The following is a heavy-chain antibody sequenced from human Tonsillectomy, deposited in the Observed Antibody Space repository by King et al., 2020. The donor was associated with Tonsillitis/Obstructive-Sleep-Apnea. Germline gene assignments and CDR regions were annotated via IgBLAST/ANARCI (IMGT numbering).Heavy chain of an antibody. CDR1: GFTFTNYA. D-gene: IGHD3-16*01. CDR3: AKGFSHWGLVDY. CDR2: ISHSGVIS. V-gene: IGHV3-23*04. J-gene: IGHJ4*02. Sequence: VQLVESGGGLVQPGGSLRLSCAASGFTFTNYAMSWVRQAPGKGLEWVSAISHSGVISNYADSVKGRFTISSDNSKNTLYLQMNSLRAEDTAIYYCAKGFSHWGLVDYWGQGTLVTVSS.